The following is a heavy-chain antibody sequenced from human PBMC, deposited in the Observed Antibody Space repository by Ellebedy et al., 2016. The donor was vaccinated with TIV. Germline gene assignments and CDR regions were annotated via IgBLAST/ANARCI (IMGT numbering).Heavy chain of an antibody. CDR1: GLNFRGYG. Sequence: GGSLRLSCAASGLNFRGYGMHWVRQAPGKGLEWVSYMQYDGSDVRYVDSVKGRFTISRDNSKNTLYLQMNSLRAEDTAVYYCAKIYGSGTYLSYGLDSWGQGTLVTVSS. CDR2: MQYDGSDV. J-gene: IGHJ4*02. CDR3: AKIYGSGTYLSYGLDS. V-gene: IGHV3-30*02. D-gene: IGHD3-10*01.